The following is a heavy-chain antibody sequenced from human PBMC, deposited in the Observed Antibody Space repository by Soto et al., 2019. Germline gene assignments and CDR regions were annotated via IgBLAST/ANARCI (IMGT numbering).Heavy chain of an antibody. Sequence: QVHLVQSGAEVKKPGASVKVSCKASGYTFTGYYIHWVRQAPGQGLEWMGWINPKTGGANIAQKLQGWVTMTRDTSISTTYMELSHLRSNDTAVYYCARDYYDGSASYGIEFWGQGTMVTVAS. V-gene: IGHV1-2*04. CDR2: INPKTGGA. CDR1: GYTFTGYY. D-gene: IGHD3-16*01. J-gene: IGHJ3*01. CDR3: ARDYYDGSASYGIEF.